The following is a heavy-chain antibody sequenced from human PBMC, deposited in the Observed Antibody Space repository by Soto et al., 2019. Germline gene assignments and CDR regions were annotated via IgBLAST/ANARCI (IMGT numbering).Heavy chain of an antibody. CDR2: MSPINGAT. J-gene: IGHJ6*04. CDR1: GYDFTAYV. CDR3: GSVPSPLFSACRTTDCYDPDV. Sequence: SSVKVCCKASGYDFTAYVINWVRQASGQGHEWMGWMSPINGATGSARRFQGRVSMTRNTATGTAYLELTSLRSDDTAVYYCGSVPSPLFSACRTTDCYDPDVWCRAT. V-gene: IGHV1-8*02. D-gene: IGHD2-21*01.